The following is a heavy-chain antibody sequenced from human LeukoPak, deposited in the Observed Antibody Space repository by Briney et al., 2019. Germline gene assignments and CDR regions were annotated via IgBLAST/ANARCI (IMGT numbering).Heavy chain of an antibody. CDR2: ISYDGSNK. J-gene: IGHJ4*02. Sequence: GSLRLSCAASGFTFSSYGMHCVRQAPGKGLEWVAVISYDGSNKYYADFVKGRFTISRDNSKNTLYLQMNSLRAEDTAIYYCAKDPFLGVIDPYFDYWGQGTLVTVSS. CDR1: GFTFSSYG. D-gene: IGHD3-10*01. CDR3: AKDPFLGVIDPYFDY. V-gene: IGHV3-30*18.